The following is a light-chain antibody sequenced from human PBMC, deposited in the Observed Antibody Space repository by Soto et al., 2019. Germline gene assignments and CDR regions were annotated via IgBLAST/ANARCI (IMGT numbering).Light chain of an antibody. J-gene: IGKJ2*01. CDR3: QQYGSLPRT. CDR2: GAS. CDR1: QSVSSSY. Sequence: EIVLTQSPGTLSLSPGERATLSCRASQSVSSSYLAWYQQKPGQASRLLIYGASSRATGIPDRFSGSGSETDFTLTISRLEPEDFAVYYCQQYGSLPRTFGQGTKLEIK. V-gene: IGKV3-20*01.